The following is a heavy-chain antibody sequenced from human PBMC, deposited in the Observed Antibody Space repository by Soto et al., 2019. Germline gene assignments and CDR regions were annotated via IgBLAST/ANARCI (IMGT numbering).Heavy chain of an antibody. J-gene: IGHJ4*02. V-gene: IGHV4-61*01. CDR3: ATDFAYFDS. D-gene: IGHD3-3*01. CDR2: VYHTGRT. CDR1: GGSFKSGSYS. Sequence: SETLSLTCTVSGGSFKSGSYSWSWIRQPPGKGLEWIGYVYHTGRTSYNPSLKSRVSISMDTSKNQFSLNLDSVTAAETAVYFCATDFAYFDSWGQGTLVTVSS.